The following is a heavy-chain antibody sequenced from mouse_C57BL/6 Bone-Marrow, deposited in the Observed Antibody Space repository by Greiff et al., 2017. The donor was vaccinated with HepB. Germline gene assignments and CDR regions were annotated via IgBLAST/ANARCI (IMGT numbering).Heavy chain of an antibody. V-gene: IGHV3-6*01. CDR2: ISYDGSN. D-gene: IGHD2-4*01. CDR1: GYSITSGYY. CDR3: ARGGHYDYAWFAY. Sequence: EVKLEESGPGLVKPSQSLSLTCSVTGYSITSGYYWNWIRQFPGNKLEWMGYISYDGSNNYNPSLKNRISITRDTSKNQFFLKLNSVTTEDTATYYCARGGHYDYAWFAYWGQGTLVTVSA. J-gene: IGHJ3*01.